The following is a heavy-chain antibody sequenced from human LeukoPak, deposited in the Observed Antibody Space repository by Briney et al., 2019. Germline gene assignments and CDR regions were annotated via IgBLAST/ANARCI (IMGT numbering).Heavy chain of an antibody. CDR3: ARAGEYDFWSGYYDV. J-gene: IGHJ4*02. D-gene: IGHD3-3*01. Sequence: SETLSLTCTVSGGSISSYYWSWIRQPPGKGLEWIGYIYYSGSANYNPSLKSRVTISVDTSKNQFSLKLSSVTAADTAVYYCARAGEYDFWSGYYDVWGQGTLVTVSS. V-gene: IGHV4-59*01. CDR1: GGSISSYY. CDR2: IYYSGSA.